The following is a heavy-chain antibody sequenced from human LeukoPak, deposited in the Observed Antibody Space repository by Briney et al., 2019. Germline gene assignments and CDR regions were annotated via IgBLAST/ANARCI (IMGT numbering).Heavy chain of an antibody. CDR3: ARATMIVPHFPYYYYYYGMDV. V-gene: IGHV4-34*01. CDR1: GGSFSGYY. J-gene: IGHJ6*02. D-gene: IGHD3-22*01. Sequence: SETLSLTCAVYGGSFSGYYWSWIRQPPGKGLEWIGEINQSGSTNYNPSLKSRVTISVDTSKNQFSLKLSSVTAADTAVYYCARATMIVPHFPYYYYYYGMDVWGQGTTVTVSS. CDR2: INQSGST.